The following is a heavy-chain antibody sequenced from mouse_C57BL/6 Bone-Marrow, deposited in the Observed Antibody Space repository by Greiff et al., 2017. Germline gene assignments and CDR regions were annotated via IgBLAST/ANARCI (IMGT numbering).Heavy chain of an antibody. J-gene: IGHJ2*01. V-gene: IGHV14-4*01. CDR2: IDPENGDT. D-gene: IGHD1-1*01. Sequence: VQLKQSGAELVRPGASVKLSCTASGFNIKDDYMHWVKQRPEQGLEWIGWIDPENGDTEYASKFQGKATITADTSSNSAYLQLSSLTSKDTAVYSCTTYVITTVHWGQGTTLTVSA. CDR1: GFNIKDDY. CDR3: TTYVITTVH.